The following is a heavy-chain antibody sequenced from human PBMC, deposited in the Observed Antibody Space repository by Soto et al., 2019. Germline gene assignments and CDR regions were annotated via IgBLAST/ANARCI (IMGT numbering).Heavy chain of an antibody. CDR1: GYTFTDYY. J-gene: IGHJ5*02. Sequence: EVQLVQSGAEVKKPGATVEISCKVSGYTFTDYYMHWVHKAPGKGLEWMGLVDPEDGETIYAEKFQSRVTKTADTSTDTAYMELSSLRSEDTAVYYCAMLSLGYCSSTSCYPWGQGTLVTVSS. CDR3: AMLSLGYCSSTSCYP. D-gene: IGHD2-2*01. CDR2: VDPEDGET. V-gene: IGHV1-69-2*01.